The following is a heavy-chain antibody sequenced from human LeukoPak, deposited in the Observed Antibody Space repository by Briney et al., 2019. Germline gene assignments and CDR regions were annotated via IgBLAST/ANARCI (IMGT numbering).Heavy chain of an antibody. CDR1: GFIFSSSA. CDR2: ISGGGDDT. V-gene: IGHV3-23*01. CDR3: AKFLGGWYYYGMDV. Sequence: GGPLRLSCAVSGFIFSSSAMSWVRQAPGKGLEWVSAISGGGDDTSYADSARGRFTVSRDNSKNTLYLQMNSLRAEDTAVYYCAKFLGGWYYYGMDVWGQGTTVTVSS. J-gene: IGHJ6*02. D-gene: IGHD6-19*01.